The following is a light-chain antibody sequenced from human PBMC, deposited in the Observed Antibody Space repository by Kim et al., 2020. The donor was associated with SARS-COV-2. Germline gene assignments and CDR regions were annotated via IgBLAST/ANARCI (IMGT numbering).Light chain of an antibody. Sequence: DIQMTQSPSTLSASMGDRVTITCRASQSTSNWVAWYQQKPGQAPKLLIYQASSLQSGVPSRFSGGGSGTEFTLTISGLQPDDFATYYCQQYSSSSTFGQGTKVDIK. V-gene: IGKV1-5*03. CDR2: QAS. CDR1: QSTSNW. J-gene: IGKJ1*01. CDR3: QQYSSSST.